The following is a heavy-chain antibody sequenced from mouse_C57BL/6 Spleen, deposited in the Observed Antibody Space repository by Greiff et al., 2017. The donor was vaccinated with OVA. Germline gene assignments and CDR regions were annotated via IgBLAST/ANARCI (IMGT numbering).Heavy chain of an antibody. CDR3: ARKSATDYYAMDY. CDR1: GFSLTSYG. CDR2: IWSGGST. V-gene: IGHV2-2*01. Sequence: VHLVESGPGLVQPSQSLSITCTVSGFSLTSYGVHWVRQSPGKGLEWLGVIWSGGSTDYNAAFISRLSISKDNAKSQVFFKMNSLQADDTAIYYCARKSATDYYAMDYWGQGTSVTVSS. J-gene: IGHJ4*01. D-gene: IGHD1-1*01.